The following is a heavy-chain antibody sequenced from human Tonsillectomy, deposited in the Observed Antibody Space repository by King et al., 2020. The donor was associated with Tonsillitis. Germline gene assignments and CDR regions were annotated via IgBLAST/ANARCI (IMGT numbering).Heavy chain of an antibody. CDR2: IKQDGSEK. D-gene: IGHD3-22*01. CDR1: GFTFSTYW. J-gene: IGHJ4*02. Sequence: VQLVESGGGLVQPGGSLRLSCAASGFTFSTYWMTWVRQAPGKGLEWVANIKQDGSEKYYVDSVKGRFTISRDNAKNSLYLQMNSLRAEDTAVYYCASYYDSSGSSGFDYWGQGTLVTVPS. CDR3: ASYYDSSGSSGFDY. V-gene: IGHV3-7*01.